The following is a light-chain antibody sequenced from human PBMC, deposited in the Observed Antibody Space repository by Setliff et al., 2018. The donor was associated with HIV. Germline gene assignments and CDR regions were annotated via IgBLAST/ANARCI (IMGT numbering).Light chain of an antibody. CDR1: SSDVGGYNY. Sequence: QSVLAQPASVSGSPGQSITISCTGTSSDVGGYNYVSWYQHHPGKAPKLMIYDVSSRPSGVSNRFYGSKSGNTGSLTISGLQAEDEADYYCSSYTSNARVFGTGTKVTV. CDR2: DVS. V-gene: IGLV2-14*03. CDR3: SSYTSNARV. J-gene: IGLJ1*01.